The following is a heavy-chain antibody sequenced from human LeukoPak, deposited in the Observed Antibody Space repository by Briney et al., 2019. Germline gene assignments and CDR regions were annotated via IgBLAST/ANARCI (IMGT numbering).Heavy chain of an antibody. D-gene: IGHD5-18*01. J-gene: IGHJ4*02. CDR3: ARHLSGVTGYTYGRGIDY. CDR1: GFTFSSYW. V-gene: IGHV3-7*01. Sequence: GGSLRLSCAASGFTFSSYWMTWVRQAPGKGLEWVANIKQDGSEKYYVDSVKGRFTISRDNAKTSLYLQMNSLRAEDTAVYYCARHLSGVTGYTYGRGIDYWGQGTLVTVSS. CDR2: IKQDGSEK.